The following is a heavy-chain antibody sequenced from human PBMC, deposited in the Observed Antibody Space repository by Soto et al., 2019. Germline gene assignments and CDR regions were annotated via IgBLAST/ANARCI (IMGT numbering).Heavy chain of an antibody. V-gene: IGHV1-69*13. CDR3: ASLAGPIAYCTNGVCPEGNWFDP. D-gene: IGHD2-8*01. CDR1: GGTFSSYA. Sequence: SVKVSCKASGGTFSSYAISCVRQAPGQGLEWMGGIIPIFGTANYAQKFQGRVTITADESTSTAYMELSSLRSEDTAVYYCASLAGPIAYCTNGVCPEGNWFDPWGQGTLVTVSS. J-gene: IGHJ5*02. CDR2: IIPIFGTA.